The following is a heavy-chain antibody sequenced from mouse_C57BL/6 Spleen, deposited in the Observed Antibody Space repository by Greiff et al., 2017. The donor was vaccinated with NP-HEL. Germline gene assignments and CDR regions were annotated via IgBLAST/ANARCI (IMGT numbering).Heavy chain of an antibody. CDR1: GYAFSSYW. J-gene: IGHJ4*01. V-gene: IGHV1-80*01. D-gene: IGHD2-4*01. CDR3: ARRGDDYEGMDY. CDR2: IYPGDGDT. Sequence: QVQLKESGAELVKPGASVKISCKASGYAFSSYWMNWVKQRPGKGLEWIGQIYPGDGDTNYNGKFKGKATLTADKSSSTAYMQLSSLTSEDSAVYFCARRGDDYEGMDYWGQGTSVTVSS.